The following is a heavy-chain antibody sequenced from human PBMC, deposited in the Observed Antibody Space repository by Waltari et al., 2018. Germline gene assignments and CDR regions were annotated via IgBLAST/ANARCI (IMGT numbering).Heavy chain of an antibody. CDR3: ARGDGTGKYGY. J-gene: IGHJ4*02. D-gene: IGHD1-1*01. Sequence: QVQLQQWGAGLLQPSETLSLTCAVYGGSFRGYYCSWIRQPPGKGLEWIGKTTDSERTKYNPSLKSRISISVDTSKNQFSLTVFSVTAADAAVYYCARGDGTGKYGYWGQGTRVTVSS. CDR1: GGSFRGYY. V-gene: IGHV4-34*02. CDR2: TTDSERT.